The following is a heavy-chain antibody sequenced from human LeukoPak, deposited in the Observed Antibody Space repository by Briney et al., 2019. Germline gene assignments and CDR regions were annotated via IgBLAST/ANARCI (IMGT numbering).Heavy chain of an antibody. CDR2: IHYSGST. J-gene: IGHJ5*02. Sequence: SETLSLTCTVSGGSISISSHNWAWIRQPPGKGLEWIAAIHYSGSTYYNPSLMSRVTISVDTSKNQFSLKLSSLTATDTAVYYCARLPTGYPNWFDTWGQETLVTVSS. CDR3: ARLPTGYPNWFDT. CDR1: GGSISISSHN. D-gene: IGHD3-9*01. V-gene: IGHV4-39*01.